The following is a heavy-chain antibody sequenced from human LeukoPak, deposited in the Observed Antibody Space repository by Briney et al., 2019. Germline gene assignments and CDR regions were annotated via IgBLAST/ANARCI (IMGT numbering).Heavy chain of an antibody. CDR3: ARGEHSSHSHFDY. V-gene: IGHV3-11*01. CDR2: ISSSGSTI. J-gene: IGHJ4*02. Sequence: GGSLRLSCAASGFTFSDYYMSWIRQAPGKGLEWVSYISSSGSTIYYADSVEGRFTISRDNAKNSLYLQMNSLRAEDTAVYYCARGEHSSHSHFDYWGQGTLVTVSS. CDR1: GFTFSDYY. D-gene: IGHD6-6*01.